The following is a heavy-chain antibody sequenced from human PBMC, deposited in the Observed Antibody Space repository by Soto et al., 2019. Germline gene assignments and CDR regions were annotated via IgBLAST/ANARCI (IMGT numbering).Heavy chain of an antibody. Sequence: QVQLVQSGAEVKKPGSSVNVSCKASGGTFNNYAISWVRQAPGQGLEWTGGIIPLFGSANYAQKFEGRVTITAAKSTDTAYMELSSLKSEDTAVYYCARLIGEGYSGTYALDYWGQGTLVTVSS. CDR1: GGTFNNYA. V-gene: IGHV1-69*06. D-gene: IGHD1-26*01. CDR3: ARLIGEGYSGTYALDY. J-gene: IGHJ4*02. CDR2: IIPLFGSA.